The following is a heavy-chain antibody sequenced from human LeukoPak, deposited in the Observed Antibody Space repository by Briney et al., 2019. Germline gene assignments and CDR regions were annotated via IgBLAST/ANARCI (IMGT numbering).Heavy chain of an antibody. D-gene: IGHD1-26*01. CDR3: ARENWDLVAVPMDV. J-gene: IGHJ6*04. V-gene: IGHV3-48*01. Sequence: GGSLRLSCAASGFSFSTSSMNWVRQAPGKGLEWISYISSSSSAIYYADSVKGRFAISRDNAKNSLYLQMNSLRADDTAIYYCARENWDLVAVPMDVWGKGTTVIVSS. CDR2: ISSSSSAI. CDR1: GFSFSTSS.